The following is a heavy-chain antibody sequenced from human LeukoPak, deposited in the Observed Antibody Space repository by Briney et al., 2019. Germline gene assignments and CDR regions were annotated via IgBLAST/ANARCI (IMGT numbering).Heavy chain of an antibody. CDR2: IYYSGST. CDR1: GGSISSSY. Sequence: SETLSLTCTVSGGSISSSYWSCSRHPPGEGVGRIGDIYYSGSTNYNPSLKSRVTISVDTSKSQFSLKLSSVTAADTAVYYCARAGRYYYYGMDVWGQGTTVTVSS. CDR3: ARAGRYYYYGMDV. V-gene: IGHV4-59*01. J-gene: IGHJ6*02.